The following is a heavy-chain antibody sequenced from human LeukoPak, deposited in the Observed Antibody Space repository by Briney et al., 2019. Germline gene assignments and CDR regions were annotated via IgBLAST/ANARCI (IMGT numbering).Heavy chain of an antibody. Sequence: WASVKVSCKASGYTFTSYDINWVRQATGQGLEWMGWMNPNSGGTNYAQKFQGRVTMTRDTSISTAYMELSRLRSDDTAVYYCARVRVYCSGGSCYLWGQKDAFDIWGQGTMVTVSS. J-gene: IGHJ3*02. V-gene: IGHV1-2*02. CDR2: MNPNSGGT. D-gene: IGHD2-15*01. CDR3: ARVRVYCSGGSCYLWGQKDAFDI. CDR1: GYTFTSYD.